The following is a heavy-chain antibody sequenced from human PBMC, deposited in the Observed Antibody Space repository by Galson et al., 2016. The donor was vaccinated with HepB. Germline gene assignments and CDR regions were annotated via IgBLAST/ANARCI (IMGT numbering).Heavy chain of an antibody. Sequence: SLRLSCAASGFTFSNYAMSWVRQAPGKGLEWVSGISGRGGRTYYADFVKGRFTISRDNSRNTLYLYMNSLTAGDTAVYYCGRHGGFDYWGQGALVTVSS. CDR2: ISGRGGRT. CDR3: GRHGGFDY. CDR1: GFTFSNYA. D-gene: IGHD3-16*01. V-gene: IGHV3-23*01. J-gene: IGHJ4*02.